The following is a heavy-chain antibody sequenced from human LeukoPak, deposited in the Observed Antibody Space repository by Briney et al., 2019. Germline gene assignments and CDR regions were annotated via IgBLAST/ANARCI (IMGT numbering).Heavy chain of an antibody. CDR2: INPNSGGT. D-gene: IGHD4-23*01. CDR1: GYTFTSYG. V-gene: IGHV1-2*02. Sequence: GASVKVSCKASGYTFTSYGISWVRQAPGQGLEWMGWINPNSGGTNYAQKFQGRVTMTRDTSISTAYMELSRLRSDDTAVYYCARGPMGHGGNSYFDYWGQGTLVTVSS. J-gene: IGHJ4*02. CDR3: ARGPMGHGGNSYFDY.